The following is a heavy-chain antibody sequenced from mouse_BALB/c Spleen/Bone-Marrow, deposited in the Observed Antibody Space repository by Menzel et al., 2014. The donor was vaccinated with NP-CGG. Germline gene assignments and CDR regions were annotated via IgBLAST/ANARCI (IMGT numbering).Heavy chain of an antibody. CDR2: ISSGGSYT. CDR3: ARDSSGYFDY. D-gene: IGHD3-1*01. V-gene: IGHV5-9-4*01. J-gene: IGHJ2*01. CDR1: GFTFSSYA. Sequence: EVQLVESGGGLVKPGGSLKLSCAASGFTFSSYAMSWVRQSPEKRLEWVAEISSGGSYTYYPDTVTGRFTISRDNAKNTLYLEMSSLRSEDTAMYYCARDSSGYFDYWGQGTPLTVSS.